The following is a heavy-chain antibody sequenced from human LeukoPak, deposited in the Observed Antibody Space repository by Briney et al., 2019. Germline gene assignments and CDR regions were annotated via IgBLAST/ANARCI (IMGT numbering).Heavy chain of an antibody. Sequence: GESLKISRKGSGCTFTSYWIGWVRQMPGKGLEWMGIMYPGDSDITYSPSFQGQVTISADKSISTAYLQWSSLKASDTAMYYCARQILYSSSWYYWFDPWGQGTLVTVSS. CDR3: ARQILYSSSWYYWFDP. V-gene: IGHV5-51*01. D-gene: IGHD6-13*01. CDR2: MYPGDSDI. CDR1: GCTFTSYW. J-gene: IGHJ5*02.